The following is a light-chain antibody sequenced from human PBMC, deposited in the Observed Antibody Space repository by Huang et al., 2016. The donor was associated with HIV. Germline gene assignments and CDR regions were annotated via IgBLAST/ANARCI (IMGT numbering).Light chain of an antibody. CDR3: QQYYSSPQT. Sequence: DIIMTQSPDSLAVSLGERATLNCRSSQSVYSSSTSKDYMAWFQQKPGQPPRLLLFWASTREAGVPDRFTGSGSGTHFTLTIASLEAEDAASYYCQQYYSSPQTFGQGTRVEVK. V-gene: IGKV4-1*01. CDR2: WAS. CDR1: QSVYSSSTSKDY. J-gene: IGKJ1*01.